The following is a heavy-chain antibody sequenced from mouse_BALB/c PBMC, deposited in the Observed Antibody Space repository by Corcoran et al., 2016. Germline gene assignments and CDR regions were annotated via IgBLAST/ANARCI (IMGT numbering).Heavy chain of an antibody. CDR3: ARGDYDYVLGY. Sequence: QFRLKKSGTGRVRPVASVKLTSKTSGYIFTSYWSGGVKQRSEQGVTWIARIYPGTGSTYYNEKFKGKATLTADKSSITAYMQLSSLKSADSAVYFCARGDYDYVLGYWGQGTTLTVSS. V-gene: IGHV1-76*01. J-gene: IGHJ2*01. D-gene: IGHD2-4*01. CDR1: GYIFTSYW. CDR2: IYPGTGST.